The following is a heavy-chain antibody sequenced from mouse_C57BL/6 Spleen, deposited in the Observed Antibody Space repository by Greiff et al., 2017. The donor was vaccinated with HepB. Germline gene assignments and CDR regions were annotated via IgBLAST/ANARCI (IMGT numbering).Heavy chain of an antibody. Sequence: VQLQQSGAELVRPGASVKLSCTASGFNIKDDYMHWVKQRPEQGLEWIGWIDPENGDTEYASKFQGKATITADTSSNTAYLQLSSLTSEDTAVYYCVDSSGYGFAYWGQGTLVTVSA. J-gene: IGHJ3*01. CDR3: VDSSGYGFAY. CDR2: IDPENGDT. CDR1: GFNIKDDY. V-gene: IGHV14-4*01. D-gene: IGHD3-2*02.